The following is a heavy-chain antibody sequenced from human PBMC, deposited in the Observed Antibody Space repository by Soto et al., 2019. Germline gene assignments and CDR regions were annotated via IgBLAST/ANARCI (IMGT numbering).Heavy chain of an antibody. J-gene: IGHJ6*02. D-gene: IGHD3-10*01. V-gene: IGHV4-59*01. CDR1: GGSISSYY. CDR2: IYYSGST. Sequence: SETLSLTCTVSGGSISSYYWSWIRQPPGKGLEWIGYIYYSGSTSYNPSLKSRVTISVDTSKNQFSLKLSSVTAADTAVYYCARDLRFGELLYGMDVWGQGTTVTVSS. CDR3: ARDLRFGELLYGMDV.